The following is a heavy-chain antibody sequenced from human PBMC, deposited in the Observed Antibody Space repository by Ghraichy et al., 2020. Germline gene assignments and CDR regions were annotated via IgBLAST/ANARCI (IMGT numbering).Heavy chain of an antibody. CDR3: ARVALVVTATGGVFDI. D-gene: IGHD2-21*02. J-gene: IGHJ3*02. CDR2: MITYSGTT. V-gene: IGHV1-8*01. CDR1: GYTFTSHN. Sequence: ASVKVSCKASGYTFTSHNIGWVRQAPGHGLEWMGWMITYSGTTGYAQKFRGRVTMTRDTSIRTAYMELSSLRSEDTAVYYCARVALVVTATGGVFDIWGQRTIVTVSS.